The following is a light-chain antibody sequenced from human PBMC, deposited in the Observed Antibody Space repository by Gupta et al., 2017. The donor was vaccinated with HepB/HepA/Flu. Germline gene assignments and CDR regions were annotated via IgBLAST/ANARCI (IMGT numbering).Light chain of an antibody. Sequence: GAWVSINCKSSQSVLYSCDNKDYLDWYQQKPGQPPKLLIYGASTRNSGVPVRLSGSGSETDFTLTISSLQAEDVAVYCCHQYYATPWTFGQGTKVEIK. V-gene: IGKV4-1*01. CDR1: QSVLYSCDNKDY. CDR2: GAS. J-gene: IGKJ1*01. CDR3: HQYYATPWT.